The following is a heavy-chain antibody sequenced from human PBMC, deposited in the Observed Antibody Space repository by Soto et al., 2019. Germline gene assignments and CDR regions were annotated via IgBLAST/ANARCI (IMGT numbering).Heavy chain of an antibody. J-gene: IGHJ6*02. CDR2: IYYSGST. CDR3: ASQPRDSSRWYLGXYYYGIDA. D-gene: IGHD6-13*01. CDR1: GGSISSSSYY. Sequence: SETLSLSCTVSGGSISSSSYYWGWIRQPPGKGLEWIGSIYYSGSTYYNPSLKSRVTISVDTSKNQFSLKLSSVTAADTAVYYCASQPRDSSRWYLGXYYYGIDARGQGTTVT. V-gene: IGHV4-39*01.